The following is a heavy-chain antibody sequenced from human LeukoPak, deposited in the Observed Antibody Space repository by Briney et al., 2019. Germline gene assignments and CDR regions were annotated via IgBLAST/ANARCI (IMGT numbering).Heavy chain of an antibody. CDR3: ARAKLLAGPLEFDY. J-gene: IGHJ4*02. Sequence: GALRLSCAASGFTFSSYWMHWVRQAPGKGLVWVSRINSDGSSTSYADSVKGRFTISRDNAKNTLYLQMNSLRAEDTAVYYCARAKLLAGPLEFDYWGQGTLVTVSS. D-gene: IGHD6-19*01. CDR2: INSDGSST. V-gene: IGHV3-74*01. CDR1: GFTFSSYW.